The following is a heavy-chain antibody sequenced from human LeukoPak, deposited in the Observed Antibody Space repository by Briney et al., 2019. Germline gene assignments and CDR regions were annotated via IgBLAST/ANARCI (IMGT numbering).Heavy chain of an antibody. D-gene: IGHD4-23*01. Sequence: SETLSLTCVVYGGSLSGYYWSCIRHPPGNGLESMGDVNYSGSTNYNPSLESRVTISVDTSKSQFSLKLSSVTAADTSVYYCARGREVTRDFDYWGQGTLVSVSS. CDR1: GGSLSGYY. J-gene: IGHJ4*02. V-gene: IGHV4-34*01. CDR2: VNYSGST. CDR3: ARGREVTRDFDY.